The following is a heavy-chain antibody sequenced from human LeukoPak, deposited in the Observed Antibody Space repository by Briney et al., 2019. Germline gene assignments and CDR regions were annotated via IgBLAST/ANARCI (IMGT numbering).Heavy chain of an antibody. D-gene: IGHD3-9*01. V-gene: IGHV1-8*02. J-gene: IGHJ6*03. Sequence: GASVKVSCKASGYTFTSYDINWVRQATGQGLEWMGWMNPNSGNTGYAQKFQGRVTMTRNTSISTAYMELSSLRSEDTAVYYCARGSAYYDILTLNYYYYMDVWGKGTTVTISS. CDR2: MNPNSGNT. CDR3: ARGSAYYDILTLNYYYYMDV. CDR1: GYTFTSYD.